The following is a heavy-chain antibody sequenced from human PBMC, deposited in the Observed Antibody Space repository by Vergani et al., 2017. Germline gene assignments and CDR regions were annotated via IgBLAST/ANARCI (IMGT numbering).Heavy chain of an antibody. D-gene: IGHD4-11*01. V-gene: IGHV3-21*01. CDR1: GFTFSSYS. Sequence: EVQLVESGGGLVKPGGSLRLSFAASGFTFSSYSMNWVRQAPGKGLEWVSSISSSSSYIYYADSVKGRFTISRDNAKNSLYLQMNSLRAEDTAVYYCARERANDYSNYIGRAFDIWGQGTMVTVSS. CDR2: ISSSSSYI. CDR3: ARERANDYSNYIGRAFDI. J-gene: IGHJ3*02.